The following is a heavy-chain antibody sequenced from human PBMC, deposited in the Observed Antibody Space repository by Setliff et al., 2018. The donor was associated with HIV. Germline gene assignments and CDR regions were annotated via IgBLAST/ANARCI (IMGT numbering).Heavy chain of an antibody. V-gene: IGHV1-18*04. CDR3: AREGGLDWGFVAARTRWFDP. Sequence: ASVKVSCKASGYTFPSFYVHWVRQAPGQGLEWLGWVSGYNGNIRYAEKFQDRLTLTTDTSTTTAYMDLTSLRSDDTAVYYCAREGGLDWGFVAARTRWFDPWGQGTLVTVSS. CDR1: GYTFPSFY. CDR2: VSGYNGNI. D-gene: IGHD6-6*01. J-gene: IGHJ5*02.